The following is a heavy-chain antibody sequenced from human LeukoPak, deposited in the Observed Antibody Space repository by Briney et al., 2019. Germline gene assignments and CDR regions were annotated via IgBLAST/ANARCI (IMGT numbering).Heavy chain of an antibody. Sequence: ASVKVSCKAYGYTFTSFGISWVRQAPGQGLEWMGWISGNNGNTNYAQKFQGRVTMTTDTSTSTAYMELRSLRSDDAVVYYCSRTKKSVAASFNWFDPWGQGTLVTVSS. CDR2: ISGNNGNT. J-gene: IGHJ5*02. D-gene: IGHD6-19*01. CDR1: GYTFTSFG. CDR3: SRTKKSVAASFNWFDP. V-gene: IGHV1-18*01.